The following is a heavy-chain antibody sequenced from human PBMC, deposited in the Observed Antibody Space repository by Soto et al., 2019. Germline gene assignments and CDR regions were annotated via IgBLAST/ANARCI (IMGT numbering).Heavy chain of an antibody. CDR3: ARDPGYGGHPANFNY. J-gene: IGHJ4*02. CDR2: MFYSGTT. Sequence: SETLSLTCTVSGGSINNYYWSWIRQPPGKGLEWIGYMFYSGTTNYNPSLKSRVTISPDTSKNQISLKLSSVTAADTAIYYCARDPGYGGHPANFNYWGQGTLVTVSS. V-gene: IGHV4-59*01. D-gene: IGHD4-17*01. CDR1: GGSINNYY.